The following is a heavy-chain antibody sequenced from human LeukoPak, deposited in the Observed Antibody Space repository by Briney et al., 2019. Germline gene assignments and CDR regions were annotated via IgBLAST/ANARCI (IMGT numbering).Heavy chain of an antibody. D-gene: IGHD1-1*01. J-gene: IGHJ5*02. CDR3: ARHVGRYGFDP. CDR1: GGSISSYY. Sequence: SETLSLTCTVSGGSISSYYWSWIRQPPGKGLEWIGYIYYSGSTNYNPSLKSRVTISVDTSKNQFSLKLSSVTAADTAVYYCARHVGRYGFDPWGQGTLVTVSS. CDR2: IYYSGST. V-gene: IGHV4-59*08.